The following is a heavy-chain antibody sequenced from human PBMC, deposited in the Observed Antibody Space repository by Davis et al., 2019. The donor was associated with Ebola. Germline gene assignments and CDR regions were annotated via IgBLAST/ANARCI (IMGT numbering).Heavy chain of an antibody. CDR1: GGTISSYYWT. CDR3: AHKEWYGAFDI. CDR2: IYWDDDK. Sequence: TLSLTCTVSGGTISSYYWTWIRQPPGKALAWLALIYWDDDKRYTPSLKSRLTITKDTSKNQVVLTMNNMDPVDTATYYCAHKEWYGAFDIWGQETMVTVSS. D-gene: IGHD3-3*01. V-gene: IGHV2-5*08. J-gene: IGHJ3*02.